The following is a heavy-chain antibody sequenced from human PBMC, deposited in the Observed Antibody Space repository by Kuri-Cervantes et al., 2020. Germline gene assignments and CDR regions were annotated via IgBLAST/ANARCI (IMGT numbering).Heavy chain of an antibody. Sequence: ASVKVSCKVSGYTLTELSMHWVRQAPGKGLEWMGGFDPEDGETIYAQKFQGRVTLTSDRSSNTVAMELRSLRSDDTAVYYCASSTSLHGNVDYWGQGTLVTVSS. CDR3: ASSTSLHGNVDY. CDR2: FDPEDGET. D-gene: IGHD6-6*01. V-gene: IGHV1-24*01. J-gene: IGHJ4*02. CDR1: GYTLTELS.